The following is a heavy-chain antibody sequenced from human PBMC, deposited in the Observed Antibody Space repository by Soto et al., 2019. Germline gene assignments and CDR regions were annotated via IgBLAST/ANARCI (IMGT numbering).Heavy chain of an antibody. V-gene: IGHV4-39*01. D-gene: IGHD3-9*01. CDR2: IYYSGST. Sequence: QLQLQESGPGLVKPSEALSLTCSVSGGSISSSSYYWGWIRQPPGKGLEWIGSIYYSGSTYYNPSLKSRGTISIDKSKNQCSLKLSSLTAADTAVYYCARLEGLATISYYFDFWGQGTLVTVSS. CDR3: ARLEGLATISYYFDF. CDR1: GGSISSSSYY. J-gene: IGHJ4*02.